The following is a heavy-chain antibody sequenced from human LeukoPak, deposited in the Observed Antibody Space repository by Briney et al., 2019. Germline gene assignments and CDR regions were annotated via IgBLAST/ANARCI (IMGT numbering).Heavy chain of an antibody. J-gene: IGHJ4*02. CDR2: IWYDGSNK. V-gene: IGHV3-33*01. CDR3: ARVPRHTYRMWYYFDY. CDR1: GFTFSSYG. D-gene: IGHD2-21*01. Sequence: GGSLRLSCAASGFTFSSYGMHWVRQAPGKGLEWVAVIWYDGSNKYYADSVKGRFTISRDNSKNTLYLQMNSLRAEDTAVYYCARVPRHTYRMWYYFDYWGQGTLVTVPS.